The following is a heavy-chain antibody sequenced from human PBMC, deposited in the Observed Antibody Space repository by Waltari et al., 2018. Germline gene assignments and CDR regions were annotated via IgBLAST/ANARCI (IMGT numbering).Heavy chain of an antibody. J-gene: IGHJ4*02. CDR1: GFTFSSYW. CDR2: INSDGSTI. D-gene: IGHD3-9*01. V-gene: IGHV3-74*01. Sequence: EVQLEESGGGLVQPGGSLRLSCAASGFTFSSYWMHWVRQAPGKGLVVVSRINSDGSTISYADSVKGRVTISRDNAKNTLYLQMNSLSAEDTAVYYCASAYYDILDWGQGTLVTVSS. CDR3: ASAYYDILD.